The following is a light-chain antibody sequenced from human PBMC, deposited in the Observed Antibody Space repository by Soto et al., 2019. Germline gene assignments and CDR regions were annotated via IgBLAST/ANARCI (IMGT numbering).Light chain of an antibody. CDR1: GSDIGPYNY. CDR3: NSYTSASTYV. Sequence: QSVLTQPASVSGSPGQSITISCTGTGSDIGPYNYVSWYQHHPGKVPKFIIYDVTNRPSGVSDRFSGSKSGNTASLTISGLQAEDEADYYCNSYTSASTYVFGTGTKLTVL. V-gene: IGLV2-14*03. CDR2: DVT. J-gene: IGLJ1*01.